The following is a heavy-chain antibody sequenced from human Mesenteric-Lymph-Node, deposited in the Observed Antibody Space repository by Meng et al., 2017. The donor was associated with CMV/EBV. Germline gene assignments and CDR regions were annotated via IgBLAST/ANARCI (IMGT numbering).Heavy chain of an antibody. D-gene: IGHD5-12*01. V-gene: IGHV3-11*04. Sequence: GESLKISCAASGFALSDYYMRWIRQAPGKGLEWVSYSTSDGFIYYADSVKGRFTVSRDNAQNSLDLQMNSLRAEDTAVYYCTRDAGSSGYDYSGYWGQGTQVTVSS. CDR3: TRDAGSSGYDYSGY. CDR1: GFALSDYY. J-gene: IGHJ4*02. CDR2: STSDGFI.